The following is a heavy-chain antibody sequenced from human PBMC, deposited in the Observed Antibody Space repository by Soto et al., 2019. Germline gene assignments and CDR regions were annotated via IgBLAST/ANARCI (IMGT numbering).Heavy chain of an antibody. CDR3: AKDCQYCSSTSCPVYYYYYGTDV. D-gene: IGHD2-2*01. Sequence: PGGSLRLSCAASGFTFSSYGMHWVRQAPGKGLEWVAVISYDGSNKYYADSVKGRFTISRDNSKNTLYLQMNSLRAEDTAVYYCAKDCQYCSSTSCPVYYYYYGTDVWGQGTTVTVSS. CDR2: ISYDGSNK. CDR1: GFTFSSYG. J-gene: IGHJ6*02. V-gene: IGHV3-30*18.